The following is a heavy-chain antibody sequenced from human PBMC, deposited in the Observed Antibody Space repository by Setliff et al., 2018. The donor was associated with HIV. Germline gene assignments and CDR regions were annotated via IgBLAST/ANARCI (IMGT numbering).Heavy chain of an antibody. CDR1: GVSIPTNY. J-gene: IGHJ4*02. V-gene: IGHV4-4*07. CDR2: IYTTGGT. D-gene: IGHD6-13*01. Sequence: PSETLSLTCNISGVSIPTNYWNWIRQPAGKGLEWIGRIYTTGGTNYNPALKSRVTMSIDTSKNQISLKLNSVTAADTATYYCARSNPGITAGVLADWGPGTLVTVSS. CDR3: ARSNPGITAGVLAD.